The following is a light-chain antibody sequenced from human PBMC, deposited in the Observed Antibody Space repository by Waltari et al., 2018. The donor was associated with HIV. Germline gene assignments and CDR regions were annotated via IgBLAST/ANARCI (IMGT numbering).Light chain of an antibody. Sequence: DIVMTQSPLSLPVTVGEPASISCRSLESLLYSNGYHYVAWYLQKPGQSPRRLIYLASNRASGVPDRFTGSGSGTDFTLNISRVEAEDVAVYYCMQILLSPFTFGQGTKLE. CDR1: ESLLYSNGYHY. V-gene: IGKV2-28*01. J-gene: IGKJ2*01. CDR2: LAS. CDR3: MQILLSPFT.